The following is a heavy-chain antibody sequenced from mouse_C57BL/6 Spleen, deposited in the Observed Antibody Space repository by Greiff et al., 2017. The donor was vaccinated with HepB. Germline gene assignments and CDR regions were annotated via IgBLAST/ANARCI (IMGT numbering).Heavy chain of an antibody. V-gene: IGHV1-63*01. Sequence: VQLQESGAELVRPGTSVKMSCKASGYTFTNYWIGWAKQRPGHGLEWIGDIYPGGGYTNYNEKFKGKATLTADKSSSTAYMQFSSLTSEDSAIYYCARQGSSYFDYWGQGTTLTVSS. J-gene: IGHJ2*01. CDR2: IYPGGGYT. D-gene: IGHD1-1*01. CDR3: ARQGSSYFDY. CDR1: GYTFTNYW.